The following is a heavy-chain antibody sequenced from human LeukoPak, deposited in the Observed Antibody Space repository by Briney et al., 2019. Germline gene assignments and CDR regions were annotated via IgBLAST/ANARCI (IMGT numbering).Heavy chain of an antibody. J-gene: IGHJ4*02. CDR1: GFTFSIYA. CDR3: VKGDTVTTRPNSDY. D-gene: IGHD4-17*01. Sequence: GGSLRLSCAASGFTFSIYAMTWVRQAPGKGLEWVSVISGGGGSTYYGDSVKGRSTISRDNSKNTLFLQMNTLRVEDTAIYYCVKGDTVTTRPNSDYWGQGTLVTVSS. V-gene: IGHV3-23*01. CDR2: ISGGGGST.